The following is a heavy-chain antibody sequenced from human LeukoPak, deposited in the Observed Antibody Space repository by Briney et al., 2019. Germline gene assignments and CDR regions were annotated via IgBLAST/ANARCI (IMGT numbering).Heavy chain of an antibody. J-gene: IGHJ4*02. V-gene: IGHV4-4*02. CDR3: ARSYSVVVAAIDY. D-gene: IGHD2-15*01. CDR1: GGSISSSNW. CDR2: IYHSGST. Sequence: SGTLSLTCAVSGGSISSSNWWSWVRQPPGKGLEWIGEIYHSGSTNYNPSLKSRVTISVDKSKNQFSLKLSSVTAADTAVYYCARSYSVVVAAIDYWGQGTLVTVSS.